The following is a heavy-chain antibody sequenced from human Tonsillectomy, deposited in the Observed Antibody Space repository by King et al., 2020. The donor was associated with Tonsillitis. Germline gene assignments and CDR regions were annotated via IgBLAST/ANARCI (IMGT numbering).Heavy chain of an antibody. Sequence: VQLVESGAEVKKPGASVKVSCKASGYTFTSYDINWVRQATGQGLEWMGWMNPNSGNTGYAQKFQGRVTMTRNTFISTAYMELSSLRSEDTAVYYCARGYCSGGSCYSGGGFIPFDPWGQGTLVTVSS. CDR2: MNPNSGNT. D-gene: IGHD2-15*01. J-gene: IGHJ5*02. V-gene: IGHV1-8*01. CDR1: GYTFTSYD. CDR3: ARGYCSGGSCYSGGGFIPFDP.